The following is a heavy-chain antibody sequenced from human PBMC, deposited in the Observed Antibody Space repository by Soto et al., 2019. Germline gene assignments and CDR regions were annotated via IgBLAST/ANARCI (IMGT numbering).Heavy chain of an antibody. Sequence: SVKVSCKASGGTFSSYAISWVRQAPGQGLEWMGGIIPIFGTANYAQKFQGRVTITADESTSTAYMELSSLRSEDTAVYYCARDMRLYDYVWGSYRYISYYYYGMDVWGQGTTGTVSS. CDR3: ARDMRLYDYVWGSYRYISYYYYGMDV. CDR1: GGTFSSYA. CDR2: IIPIFGTA. D-gene: IGHD3-16*02. J-gene: IGHJ6*02. V-gene: IGHV1-69*13.